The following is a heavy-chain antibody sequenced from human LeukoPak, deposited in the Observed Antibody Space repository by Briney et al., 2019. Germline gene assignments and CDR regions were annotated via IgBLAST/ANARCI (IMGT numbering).Heavy chain of an antibody. V-gene: IGHV1-2*02. CDR3: ARGSGGASTTLTNWFDP. Sequence: ASVKVSCKASGYTFTDFCIHWVRQAPGQGLEWMGWINPNCGGTNYAQKFQGRVTMTRDTSISTAYMELGSLTSDDTAVYYCARGSGGASTTLTNWFDPWGQGTLVTVSS. CDR1: GYTFTDFC. CDR2: INPNCGGT. D-gene: IGHD3-10*01. J-gene: IGHJ5*02.